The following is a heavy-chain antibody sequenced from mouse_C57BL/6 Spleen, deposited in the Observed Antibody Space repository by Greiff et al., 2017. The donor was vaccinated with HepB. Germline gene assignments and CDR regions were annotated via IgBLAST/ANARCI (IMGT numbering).Heavy chain of an antibody. V-gene: IGHV1-54*01. CDR3: ARIGGEGNYDY. CDR1: GYAFTNYL. D-gene: IGHD2-1*01. J-gene: IGHJ2*01. CDR2: INPGSGGT. Sequence: VQLQQSGAELVRPGPSVKVSCKASGYAFTNYLIEWVKQRPGQGLEWIGVINPGSGGTNYNEKFKGKATLTADKSSSTAYMQLSSLTSEDSAVYFCARIGGEGNYDYWGQGTTLTVSS.